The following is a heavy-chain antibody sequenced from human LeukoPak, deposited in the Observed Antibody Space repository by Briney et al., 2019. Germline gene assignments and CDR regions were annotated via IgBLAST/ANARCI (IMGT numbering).Heavy chain of an antibody. Sequence: GGSLRLSCAASGFTFDDYGMNWVRQAPGKGLEWVSGINWNGDTTGYADSVKGRFTISRDNAKNSLYLQMNSLRAEDTALYYCARAILILPAAPLGDWGQGTLVTVSS. CDR2: INWNGDTT. CDR1: GFTFDDYG. D-gene: IGHD2-2*01. V-gene: IGHV3-20*04. CDR3: ARAILILPAAPLGD. J-gene: IGHJ4*02.